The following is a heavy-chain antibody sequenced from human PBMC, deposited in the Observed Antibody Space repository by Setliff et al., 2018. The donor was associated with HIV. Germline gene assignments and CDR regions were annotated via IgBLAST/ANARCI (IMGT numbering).Heavy chain of an antibody. V-gene: IGHV1-2*02. CDR2: INPKSGGT. Sequence: ASVKVSCKASGYTFTDYYMHWVRQAPGQGLEWMGWINPKSGGTNSALKFQGRVTMTRDTSISTAYMELSRLRSDDTAVYYCARDGGGPGDYYYYYMDVWAKGTTATVSS. CDR3: ARDGGGPGDYYYYYMDV. CDR1: GYTFTDYY. D-gene: IGHD3-16*01. J-gene: IGHJ6*03.